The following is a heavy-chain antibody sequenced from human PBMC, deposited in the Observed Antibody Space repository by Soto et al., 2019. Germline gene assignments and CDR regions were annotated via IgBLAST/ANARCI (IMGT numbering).Heavy chain of an antibody. CDR1: GGSISSGDYY. J-gene: IGHJ4*02. CDR2: IYYSGST. Sequence: NPSETLSLTCTVSGGSISSGDYYWSWIRQPPGKGLEWIGYIYYSGSTYYNPSLKSRVTISVDTSKNQFSLKLSSVTAADTAVYYCASRKSSPYLDYWGQGTLVTVSS. V-gene: IGHV4-30-4*01. D-gene: IGHD3-10*01. CDR3: ASRKSSPYLDY.